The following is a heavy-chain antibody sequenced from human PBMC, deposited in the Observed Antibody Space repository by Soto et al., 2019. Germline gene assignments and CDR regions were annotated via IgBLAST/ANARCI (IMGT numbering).Heavy chain of an antibody. D-gene: IGHD4-4*01. Sequence: ASVKVSCKASGYTFTSYAMHWVRQAPGQRLEWMGWINAGNGNTKYSQKFQGRVTITRDTSASTAYMELSSLRSEDTAVYYCAIRAIEQTVTKTFDYWGQGTLVTVS. V-gene: IGHV1-3*01. CDR3: AIRAIEQTVTKTFDY. CDR2: INAGNGNT. J-gene: IGHJ4*02. CDR1: GYTFTSYA.